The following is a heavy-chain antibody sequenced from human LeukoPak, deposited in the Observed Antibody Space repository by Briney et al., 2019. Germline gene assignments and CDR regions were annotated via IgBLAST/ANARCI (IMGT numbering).Heavy chain of an antibody. Sequence: PSETLSLTCTVSGGSISSSSYYWGWIRQPPGKGLKWIGSIYYSGSTYYNPSLKSRVTISVDTSKNQFSLKLSSVTAADTAVYYCARRRFRGYSYGSYYFDYWGQGTLVTVSS. D-gene: IGHD5-18*01. CDR1: GGSISSSSYY. CDR3: ARRRFRGYSYGSYYFDY. CDR2: IYYSGST. V-gene: IGHV4-39*01. J-gene: IGHJ4*02.